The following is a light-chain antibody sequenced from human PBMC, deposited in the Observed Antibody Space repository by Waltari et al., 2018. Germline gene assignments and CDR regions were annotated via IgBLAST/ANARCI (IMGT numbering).Light chain of an antibody. CDR3: ALYMGSGIWV. CDR1: SGSLSTTSY. V-gene: IGLV8-61*01. CDR2: EAN. Sequence: QTVVTQAPSLSLSPGGTVTLTCALSSGSLSTTSYATFYQHTPGQAPRTLVYEANARPSGVPDRFSVSIPWNTAALTITGDQADDESDYYCALYMGSGIWVFGGGTRLTVL. J-gene: IGLJ3*02.